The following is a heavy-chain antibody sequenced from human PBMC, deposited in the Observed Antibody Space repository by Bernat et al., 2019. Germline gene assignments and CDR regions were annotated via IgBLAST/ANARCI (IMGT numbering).Heavy chain of an antibody. J-gene: IGHJ5*02. D-gene: IGHD6-6*01. CDR3: AKAPGGPLVRGYNWFDP. CDR1: GFTFSSYG. V-gene: IGHV3-30*18. Sequence: QVQLVESGGGVVQPGRSLRLSCAASGFTFSSYGMHWVRQAPGKGLEWVAVISYDGSNKYYADSVKGRFPLSQDHSQHPLFLQMNRLGAEDTAVYSCAKAPGGPLVRGYNWFDPWGQGTLVTVSS. CDR2: ISYDGSNK.